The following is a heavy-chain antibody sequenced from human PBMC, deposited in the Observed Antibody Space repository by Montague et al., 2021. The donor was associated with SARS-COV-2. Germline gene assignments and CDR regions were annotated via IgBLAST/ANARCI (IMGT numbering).Heavy chain of an antibody. D-gene: IGHD3-3*02. J-gene: IGHJ3*01. CDR2: ITHGGNI. CDR1: GGSFNDYY. Sequence: SETLSLTCAVYGGSFNDYYWTWVRQPPGKGLEWIGEITHGGNIKYNPSLQNRVTMSVDRSKNQFSLQLTSATAADTATYYCARGQVTAFAIRIVFPAAGALDAWGQGTSVTVSS. V-gene: IGHV4-34*01. CDR3: ARGQVTAFAIRIVFPAAGALDA.